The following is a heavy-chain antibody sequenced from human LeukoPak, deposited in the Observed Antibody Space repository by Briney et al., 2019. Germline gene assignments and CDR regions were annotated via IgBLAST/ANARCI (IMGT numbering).Heavy chain of an antibody. V-gene: IGHV3-23*01. Sequence: GGSLRLSCAASGFTFSGFAMSWVRRTPGKGLERVSGISGSGDNTHYADSVKGRFTISRDNSKNTLYLEMNSLRAEDTAIYYCAKMKGHPLPKYYMDVWGQGTTVTVSS. J-gene: IGHJ6*01. CDR3: AKMKGHPLPKYYMDV. D-gene: IGHD1-26*01. CDR2: ISGSGDNT. CDR1: GFTFSGFA.